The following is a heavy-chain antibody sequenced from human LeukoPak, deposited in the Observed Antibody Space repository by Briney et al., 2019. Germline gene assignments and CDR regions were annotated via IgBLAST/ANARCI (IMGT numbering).Heavy chain of an antibody. D-gene: IGHD2-15*01. CDR3: ARWKEDIVVVVAATPPWFDP. CDR2: INWNGGST. V-gene: IGHV3-20*04. CDR1: GFTFDDYG. J-gene: IGHJ5*02. Sequence: GGSLRLSCAASGFTFDDYGMSWVRQAPGKGLEWVSGINWNGGSTGYADSVKGRFTISRDNAKNSLYLQMNRLRAEDTALYYCARWKEDIVVVVAATPPWFDPWGQGTLVTVSS.